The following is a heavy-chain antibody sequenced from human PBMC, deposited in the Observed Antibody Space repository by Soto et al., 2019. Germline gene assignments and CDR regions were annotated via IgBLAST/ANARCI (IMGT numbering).Heavy chain of an antibody. CDR1: GGSISSYY. CDR3: AREQGTGTFDY. D-gene: IGHD1-1*01. CDR2: IYYSGST. J-gene: IGHJ4*02. Sequence: SETLCLTCTVSGGSISSYYWSWIRQPPGKGLEWIGYIYYSGSTNYNPSLKSRVTISVDTSKNQFSLKLSSVTAADTAVYYCAREQGTGTFDYWGQGTLVTVSS. V-gene: IGHV4-59*01.